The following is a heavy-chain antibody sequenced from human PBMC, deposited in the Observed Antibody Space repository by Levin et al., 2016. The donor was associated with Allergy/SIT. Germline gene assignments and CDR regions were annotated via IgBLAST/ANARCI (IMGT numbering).Heavy chain of an antibody. V-gene: IGHV4-34*01. CDR2: INHSGST. Sequence: SETLSLTCAVYGGSFSGYYWSWIRQPPGKGLEWIGEINHSGSTNYNPSLKSRVTISVDTSKNQFSLKLSSVTAADTAVYYCARLRYDFWSGYYTVEEGGSWFDPWGQGTLVTVSS. CDR1: GGSFSGYY. D-gene: IGHD3-3*01. CDR3: ARLRYDFWSGYYTVEEGGSWFDP. J-gene: IGHJ5*02.